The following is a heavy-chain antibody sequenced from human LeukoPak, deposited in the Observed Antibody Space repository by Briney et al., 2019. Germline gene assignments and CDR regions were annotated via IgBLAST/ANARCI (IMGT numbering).Heavy chain of an antibody. V-gene: IGHV4-34*01. CDR1: GGSFSGYY. CDR3: ARVPFYGSGSYWDY. Sequence: SETLSLTYAVYGGSFSGYYWSWIRQPPGKGLEWIGEINHSGSTNYNPSLKSRVTISVDTSKNQFSLKLSSVTAADTAVYYCARVPFYGSGSYWDYWGQGTLVTVSS. CDR2: INHSGST. D-gene: IGHD3-10*01. J-gene: IGHJ4*02.